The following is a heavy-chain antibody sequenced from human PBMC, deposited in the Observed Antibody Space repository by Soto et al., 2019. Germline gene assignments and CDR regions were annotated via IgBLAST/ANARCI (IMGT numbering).Heavy chain of an antibody. J-gene: IGHJ2*01. CDR2: IKQDGSEK. CDR1: GFTFSSYW. V-gene: IGHV3-7*05. Sequence: GGSLRLSCAASGFTFSSYWMSWVRQAPGKGLEWVANIKQDGSEKYYVDSVKGRFTISRDNAKNSLYLQMNSLRAEDTAVYYCARDSAPPNCSGGSCYSSEITRSYWYFDLWGRGTLVTVSS. CDR3: ARDSAPPNCSGGSCYSSEITRSYWYFDL. D-gene: IGHD2-15*01.